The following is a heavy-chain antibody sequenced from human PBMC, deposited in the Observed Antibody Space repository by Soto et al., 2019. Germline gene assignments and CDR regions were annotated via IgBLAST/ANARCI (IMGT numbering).Heavy chain of an antibody. CDR1: GGSISSGGYY. CDR3: ASRKSSPYFDY. V-gene: IGHV4-31*03. D-gene: IGHD3-10*01. Sequence: SETLSLTCTVSGGSISSGGYYWNWIRQHPGKGLEWIGHIYYSGSTYYKSSLKSRVTISVDMSKNHFSLRLSSVIAVDTAVYYCASRKSSPYFDYWGQGTLVTVSS. J-gene: IGHJ4*02. CDR2: IYYSGST.